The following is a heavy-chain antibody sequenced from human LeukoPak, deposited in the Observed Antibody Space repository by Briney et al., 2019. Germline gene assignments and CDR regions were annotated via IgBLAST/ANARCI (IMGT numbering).Heavy chain of an antibody. J-gene: IGHJ4*02. Sequence: PGGSLRLSCAASGFTFSSYEMNWVRQAPGKGLEWVSYISSSGSPIYYADSVKGRFTISRDNAKNSLYLQMNSLRAEDTAVYYCARAAPYYYDSSGYTYWGQGTLVTVSS. D-gene: IGHD3-22*01. CDR2: ISSSGSPI. CDR1: GFTFSSYE. V-gene: IGHV3-48*03. CDR3: ARAAPYYYDSSGYTY.